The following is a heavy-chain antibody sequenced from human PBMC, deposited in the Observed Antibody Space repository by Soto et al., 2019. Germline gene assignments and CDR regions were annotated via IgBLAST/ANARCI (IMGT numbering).Heavy chain of an antibody. V-gene: IGHV3-21*01. CDR1: GFTFSRVS. J-gene: IGHJ4*02. Sequence: PGGSLRLSCEASGFTFSRVSMNWARQVPGKGLEWVASISSGSSDTWYADSVKGRFIISRDNAQNSLFLQMNTLRPEDTAMYYCARVAYWGPGTQVTVSS. CDR2: ISSGSSDT. CDR3: ARVAY.